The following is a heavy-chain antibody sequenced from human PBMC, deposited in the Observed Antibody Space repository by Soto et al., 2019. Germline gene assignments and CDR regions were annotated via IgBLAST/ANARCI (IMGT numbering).Heavy chain of an antibody. D-gene: IGHD6-13*01. Sequence: QVQLVESGGGVVQPGRSLRLSCAASGFTFSSYGMHWVRQAPGKGLEWVAVIWYDGSNKYYADSVKGRFTISRDNSKNTLYLQMNSLRAEDTAVYYCARDGSIAAAGRYYYYGMDVWGQGTTVTVSS. V-gene: IGHV3-30*19. CDR3: ARDGSIAAAGRYYYYGMDV. CDR2: IWYDGSNK. J-gene: IGHJ6*02. CDR1: GFTFSSYG.